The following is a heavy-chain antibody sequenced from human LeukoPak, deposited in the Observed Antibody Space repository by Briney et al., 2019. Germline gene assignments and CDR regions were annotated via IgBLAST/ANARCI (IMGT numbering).Heavy chain of an antibody. V-gene: IGHV3-30-3*01. CDR2: ISYDGSNK. J-gene: IGHJ6*02. CDR1: GFPLSGYT. Sequence: GGSLRLSCAASGFPLSGYTMYWVRQAPGKGLEWVTIISYDGSNKYYADSVKGRFTISGDNSKNTLFLQMSSLRAEDTAVYYCARCQWERLHSYYGLDVWGQGTTVTVSS. CDR3: ARCQWERLHSYYGLDV. D-gene: IGHD1-26*01.